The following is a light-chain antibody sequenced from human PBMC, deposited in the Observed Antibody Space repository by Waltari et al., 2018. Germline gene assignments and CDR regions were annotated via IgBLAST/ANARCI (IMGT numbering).Light chain of an antibody. CDR1: RAVRRD. CDR2: GAS. V-gene: IGKV3-15*01. J-gene: IGKJ5*01. Sequence: MTQSPVTLSLSPGARVTPSGRASRAVRRDLAWYQQKSGRSPRLLIYGASTRATGVPARFSGSGSGTDFSLTITSLQSEDLAVYYCQQYNDWINFGQGTRLEI. CDR3: QQYNDWIN.